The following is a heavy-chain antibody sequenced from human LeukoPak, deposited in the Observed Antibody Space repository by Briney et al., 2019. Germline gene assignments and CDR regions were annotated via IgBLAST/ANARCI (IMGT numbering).Heavy chain of an antibody. J-gene: IGHJ4*02. Sequence: GGSLRLSCAASGFTFSSYSMSWVRQAPGKGLEWEANIKQDGSEKYYVDSVKGRFTVSRDNAKNPLYLQMDSLRAEDTAVYSCARDFYGDFDFWGQGTLVTVSS. CDR2: IKQDGSEK. V-gene: IGHV3-7*04. CDR1: GFTFSSYS. D-gene: IGHD4-17*01. CDR3: ARDFYGDFDF.